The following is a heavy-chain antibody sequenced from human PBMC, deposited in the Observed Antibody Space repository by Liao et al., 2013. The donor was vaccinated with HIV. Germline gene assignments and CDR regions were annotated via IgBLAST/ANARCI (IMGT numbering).Heavy chain of an antibody. V-gene: IGHV4-4*07. D-gene: IGHD4/OR15-4a*01. CDR2: IFATGST. CDR3: ARHYGGNPFQHWCFDL. CDR1: GGSINSHY. J-gene: IGHJ2*01. Sequence: QVQLQESGPGLVKPSDTLSLSCTVSGGSINSHYWSWIRQPAGKGLEWVGRIFATGSTNYSPSLKSRVTMSADTSKRQLSLKLTSVTAADTGVYFCARHYGGNPFQHWCFDLWGRGALVTVSS.